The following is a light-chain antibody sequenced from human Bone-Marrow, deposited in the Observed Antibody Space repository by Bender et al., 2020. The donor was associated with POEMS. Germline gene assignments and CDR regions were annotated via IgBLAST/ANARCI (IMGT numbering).Light chain of an antibody. J-gene: IGLJ2*01. CDR1: DLGIKY. V-gene: IGLV3-1*01. CDR3: QAWDSSSSG. Sequence: SYELTQAPSVSVSPGQTAIITCSGSDLGIKYVSWYQQKEGQSPVLVIFHDSKRPSGIPDRFSGSNSGNTATLTISGTQALDEADYYCQAWDSSSSGFGGGTKLTVL. CDR2: HDS.